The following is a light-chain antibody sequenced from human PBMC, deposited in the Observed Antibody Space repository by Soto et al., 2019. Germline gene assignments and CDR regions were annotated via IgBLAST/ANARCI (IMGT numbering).Light chain of an antibody. V-gene: IGKV1-33*01. CDR2: DAS. CDR1: QDISNY. CDR3: QQYDNLTPWT. J-gene: IGKJ1*01. Sequence: DIQMTQSPSSLSASVGDRVTITCQASQDISNYLYWYQQKPGKAPKLLIYDASNLETGVPSRFSGSGSGTDFTFTISSLQPEDIATYYCQQYDNLTPWTFGQGTKVEIK.